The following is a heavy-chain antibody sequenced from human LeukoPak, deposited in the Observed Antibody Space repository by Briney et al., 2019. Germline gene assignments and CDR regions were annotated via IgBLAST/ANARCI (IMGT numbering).Heavy chain of an antibody. Sequence: ASVKVSCKASGGTFSSYAISWVRQAPGQGLEWMGGIIPIFGTANYARKFQGRVTITADESTSTAYMELSSLRSEDTAVYYCATVYSNYPPQYYYYYYGMDVWGQGTTVTVSS. V-gene: IGHV1-69*13. J-gene: IGHJ6*02. D-gene: IGHD4-11*01. CDR1: GGTFSSYA. CDR2: IIPIFGTA. CDR3: ATVYSNYPPQYYYYYYGMDV.